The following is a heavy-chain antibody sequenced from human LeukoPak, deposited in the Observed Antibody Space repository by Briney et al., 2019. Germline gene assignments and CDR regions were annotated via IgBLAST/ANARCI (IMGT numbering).Heavy chain of an antibody. D-gene: IGHD2-15*01. Sequence: SETLSLTCTVSGXSISSSSHYWGWIRQPPGKGLELIGSIYYTGSTSYNPSLKSRVTISVDTSKNQFSLKLSSVTAADTAVYYCARHESIVVVVAARGFDSWGQGTLVTVSS. CDR1: GXSISSSSHY. J-gene: IGHJ4*02. CDR2: IYYTGST. V-gene: IGHV4-39*01. CDR3: ARHESIVVVVAARGFDS.